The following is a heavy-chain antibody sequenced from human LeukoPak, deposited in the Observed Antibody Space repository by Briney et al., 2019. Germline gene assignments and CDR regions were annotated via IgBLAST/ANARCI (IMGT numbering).Heavy chain of an antibody. V-gene: IGHV1-2*06. D-gene: IGHD3-22*01. CDR2: INPNNGGT. J-gene: IGHJ3*02. Sequence: ASVKVSCKASGYTFTGYYMHWARQAPGQGLEWMGRINPNNGGTIYAQKFQGRVTMTRDTSISTAYMELTRLKSDDTAVYYCAGQYFYDSSGYSHPFDIWGQGTMVTVSS. CDR1: GYTFTGYY. CDR3: AGQYFYDSSGYSHPFDI.